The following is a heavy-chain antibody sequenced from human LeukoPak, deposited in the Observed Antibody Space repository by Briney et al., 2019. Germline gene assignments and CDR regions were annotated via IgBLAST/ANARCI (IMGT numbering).Heavy chain of an antibody. CDR3: ARTTEGGYTYGYFYYYYMDV. D-gene: IGHD5-18*01. V-gene: IGHV4-39*07. CDR2: MYYSGST. CDR1: GGSISSSSYY. J-gene: IGHJ6*03. Sequence: SETLSLTCTVSGGSISSSSYYWGWIRQPPGEVLEWIGRMYYSGSTYYNPSIKSRVTISLDTSENQFSLKLTSVTAADTAVYYCARTTEGGYTYGYFYYYYMDVWGKGTTVTISS.